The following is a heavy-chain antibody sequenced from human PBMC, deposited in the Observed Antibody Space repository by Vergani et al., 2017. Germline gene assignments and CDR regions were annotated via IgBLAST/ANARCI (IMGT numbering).Heavy chain of an antibody. Sequence: QVQLVQSGAEVKKPGASVKVSCKASGYTFTGYYMHWVRQAPGQGLEWMGWINPNSGGTNYAQKFQGRVTMTRDTSISTVYMELSRLRSDDTAVYYCARDILNIVVVPAANILGLDYWGQGTLVTVSS. D-gene: IGHD2-2*01. CDR3: ARDILNIVVVPAANILGLDY. J-gene: IGHJ4*02. CDR1: GYTFTGYY. CDR2: INPNSGGT. V-gene: IGHV1-2*02.